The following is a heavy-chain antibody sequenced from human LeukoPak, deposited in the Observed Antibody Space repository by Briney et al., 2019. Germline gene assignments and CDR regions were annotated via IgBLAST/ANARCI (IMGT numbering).Heavy chain of an antibody. CDR3: ATLGDCTGSTCYTIDN. CDR2: IHYTGST. Sequence: SETLSLTCTVSGGSISSGGYFWSWVRQYPGRGLESIGYIHYTGSTCYNPSLKSRVSISVDTSANHVSLRLSSVTVADTGVYYCATLGDCTGSTCYTIDNWGQGTLVSVSS. CDR1: GGSISSGGYF. J-gene: IGHJ4*02. V-gene: IGHV4-31*03. D-gene: IGHD2-2*02.